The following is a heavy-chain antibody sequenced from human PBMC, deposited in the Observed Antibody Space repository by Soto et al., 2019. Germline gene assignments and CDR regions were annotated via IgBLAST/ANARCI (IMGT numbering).Heavy chain of an antibody. Sequence: SVKVSCKASGGTFSSYAISWVRQAPGQGLEWMGGIIPIFGTANYAQKFQGRVTITADESTSTAYMELSSLGSEDTAVYYCARSYCSGGSCYPWYFDLWGRGTLVTVSS. CDR3: ARSYCSGGSCYPWYFDL. D-gene: IGHD2-15*01. V-gene: IGHV1-69*13. J-gene: IGHJ2*01. CDR2: IIPIFGTA. CDR1: GGTFSSYA.